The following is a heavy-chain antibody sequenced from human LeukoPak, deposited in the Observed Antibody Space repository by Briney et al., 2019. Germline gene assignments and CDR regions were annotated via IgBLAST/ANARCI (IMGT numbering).Heavy chain of an antibody. CDR1: GFTFSSYA. V-gene: IGHV3-48*01. J-gene: IGHJ4*02. CDR3: VRDYYRSLDY. D-gene: IGHD3-10*01. CDR2: ISSSSSTI. Sequence: GGSLRLSCAASGFTFSSYARNWVRQAPGKGLEWVSYISSSSSTIYYADSVKGRFTISRDNAKNSLYLQMNSLRAEDTAVYYCVRDYYRSLDYWGQGTLVTVSS.